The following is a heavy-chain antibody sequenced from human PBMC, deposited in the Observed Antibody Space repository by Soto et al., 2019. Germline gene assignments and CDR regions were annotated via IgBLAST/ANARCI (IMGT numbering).Heavy chain of an antibody. D-gene: IGHD6-19*01. CDR1: GFTFDDYA. CDR2: ISWNSGSI. CDR3: AKVRRAVAVTDAFDI. V-gene: IGHV3-9*01. J-gene: IGHJ3*02. Sequence: SLRLSYTASGFTFDDYAMPWVRKAPGKGLEWVSGISWNSGSIGYADSVKGRFTISRDNAKNSLYLQMNSLRAEDTALYYCAKVRRAVAVTDAFDIWGQGTMVTVSS.